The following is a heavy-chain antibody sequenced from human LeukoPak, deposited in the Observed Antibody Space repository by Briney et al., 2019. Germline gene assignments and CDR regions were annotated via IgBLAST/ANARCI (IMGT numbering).Heavy chain of an antibody. J-gene: IGHJ5*02. V-gene: IGHV4-59*08. D-gene: IGHD6-19*01. CDR3: ARHSSGRSWFDP. Sequence: SETLSLTCTVSTTSISSYYWSWIRQPSGKGLEWIGYIYYSGSTNYSPSLKSRVTISVDTSKNQFSLKLSSVTAADTAVYYCARHSSGRSWFDPWGQGTLVTVSS. CDR2: IYYSGST. CDR1: TTSISSYY.